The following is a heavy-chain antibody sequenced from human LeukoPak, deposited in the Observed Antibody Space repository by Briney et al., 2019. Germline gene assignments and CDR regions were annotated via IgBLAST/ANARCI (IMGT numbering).Heavy chain of an antibody. CDR2: IYYSGST. CDR1: GGSISSYY. CDR3: ARRASGYCSSTSCSPYFDY. D-gene: IGHD2-2*01. Sequence: ASETLSLTCTVSGGSISSYYWSWIRQPPGKGLEWSGYIYYSGSTNYNPSLKSRVTISVDTSKNQFSLKLSSVTAADTAVYYCARRASGYCSSTSCSPYFDYWGQGTLVTVSS. V-gene: IGHV4-59*01. J-gene: IGHJ4*02.